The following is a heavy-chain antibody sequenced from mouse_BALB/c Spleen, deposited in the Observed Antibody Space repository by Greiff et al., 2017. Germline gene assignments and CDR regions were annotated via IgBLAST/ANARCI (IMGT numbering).Heavy chain of an antibody. J-gene: IGHJ3*01. CDR1: GYTFTSYT. CDR3: ARSVYDYDGGAWFAY. Sequence: QVQLQQSAAELARPGASVKMSCKASGYTFTSYTMHWVKQRPGQGLEWIGYINPSSGYTEYNQKFKDKTTLTADKSSSTAYMQLSSLTSEDSAVYYCARSVYDYDGGAWFAYWGQGTLVTVSA. D-gene: IGHD2-4*01. V-gene: IGHV1-4*02. CDR2: INPSSGYT.